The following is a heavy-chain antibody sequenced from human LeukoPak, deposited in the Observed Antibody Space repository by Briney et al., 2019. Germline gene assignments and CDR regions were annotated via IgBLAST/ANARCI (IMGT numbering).Heavy chain of an antibody. Sequence: GGSLRLSCAASGFTFSSYAMSWVRQAPGKGLEWVSAISGSGGSTYYADSVKGRFTISRDNSKNTLYLQMNSLRAEDTAVYYCAKLYYYDSSGYYDYWGQGTLVTVSS. D-gene: IGHD3-22*01. J-gene: IGHJ4*02. V-gene: IGHV3-23*01. CDR3: AKLYYYDSSGYYDY. CDR2: ISGSGGST. CDR1: GFTFSSYA.